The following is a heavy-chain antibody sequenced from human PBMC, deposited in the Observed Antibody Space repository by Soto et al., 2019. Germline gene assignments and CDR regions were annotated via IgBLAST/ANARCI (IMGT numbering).Heavy chain of an antibody. CDR2: IYYSGST. CDR3: ASQQLVHYYYGMDV. V-gene: IGHV4-39*01. J-gene: IGHJ6*02. CDR1: GGSISSSNYY. Sequence: PSETLSLTGTVYGGSISSSNYYCGWIRQPPGKGLEWIGSIYYSGSTYYNPSLKSRVTISVDTSKNQFSLKLSSVTAADTAVYYCASQQLVHYYYGMDVWGQGTTVT. D-gene: IGHD6-13*01.